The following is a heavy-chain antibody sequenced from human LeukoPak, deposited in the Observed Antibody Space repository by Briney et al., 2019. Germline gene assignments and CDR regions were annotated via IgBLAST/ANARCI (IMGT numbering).Heavy chain of an antibody. J-gene: IGHJ6*03. D-gene: IGHD6-19*01. CDR1: GYTFTSYG. CDR2: ISAYNGHT. CDR3: ARGVYSSGWYGGYYMDV. V-gene: IGHV1-18*01. Sequence: GASVKVSCKASGYTFTSYGISWVRQAPGQGLEGMGWISAYNGHTNYAQNLQGRVTMTTDTSTSTAYMELRSLRSDDTAVYYCARGVYSSGWYGGYYMDVWGKGTTVTVSS.